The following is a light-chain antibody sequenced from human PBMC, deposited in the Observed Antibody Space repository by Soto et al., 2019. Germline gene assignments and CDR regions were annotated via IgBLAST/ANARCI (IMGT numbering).Light chain of an antibody. CDR3: QERSIWPRT. Sequence: EIVLTQSPATLYSSPGERATLSYSASQSVSRDLAWYQQKPGQAPRLRIYDASNRATGIPASFSGSGSGTDFTLTISSLEPEDFACYYCQERSIWPRTFGQGTKVEIK. J-gene: IGKJ1*01. CDR1: QSVSRD. CDR2: DAS. V-gene: IGKV3-11*01.